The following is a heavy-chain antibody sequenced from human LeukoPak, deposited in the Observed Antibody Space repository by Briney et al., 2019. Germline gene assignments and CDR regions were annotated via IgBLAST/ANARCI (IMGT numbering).Heavy chain of an antibody. CDR2: ISSSSSYI. Sequence: GGSLRLSCAASGFTFSSYSMNWVRQAPGKGLEWVSSISSSSSYIYYADSVKGRFTVSRDNAKNSLYLQMNSLRAEDTAVYYCARVGYSGSYLVLDYWGQGTLVTVSS. V-gene: IGHV3-21*01. J-gene: IGHJ4*02. CDR1: GFTFSSYS. D-gene: IGHD1-26*01. CDR3: ARVGYSGSYLVLDY.